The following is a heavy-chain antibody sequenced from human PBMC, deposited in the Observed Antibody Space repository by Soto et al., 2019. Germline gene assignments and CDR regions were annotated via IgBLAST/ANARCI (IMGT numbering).Heavy chain of an antibody. Sequence: ASVKVSCKASGYTFTSYAMHWVRQAPGQRLEWMGWINAGNGNTKYSQKFQGRVTITRDTSASTAYMELSSLRSEDSAVYFCARLEGQATISYYFDFWGQGALVTVSS. D-gene: IGHD1-1*01. J-gene: IGHJ4*02. CDR3: ARLEGQATISYYFDF. CDR2: INAGNGNT. CDR1: GYTFTSYA. V-gene: IGHV1-3*01.